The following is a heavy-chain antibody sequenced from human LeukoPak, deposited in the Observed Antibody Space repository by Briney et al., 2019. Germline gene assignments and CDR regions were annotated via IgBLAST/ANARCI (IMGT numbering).Heavy chain of an antibody. CDR3: GREPRIVGATTLGDY. CDR2: IKEDGSEK. D-gene: IGHD1-26*01. V-gene: IGHV3-7*01. J-gene: IGHJ4*02. CDR1: GFTFSSYW. Sequence: PGGSLRLSCAASGFTFSSYWMSWVRQAPGKGLEWVANIKEDGSEKYYVDSVKGRFTISRDNAKNSLYLQMNSLRAEDTAVSYCGREPRIVGATTLGDYWGQGTLVTVSS.